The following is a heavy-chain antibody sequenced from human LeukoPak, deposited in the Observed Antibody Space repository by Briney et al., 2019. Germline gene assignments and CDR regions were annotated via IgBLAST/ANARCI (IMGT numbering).Heavy chain of an antibody. D-gene: IGHD5-18*01. V-gene: IGHV3-33*01. CDR2: IWSDESHR. J-gene: IGHJ6*03. CDR1: GFTFSRYG. Sequence: GSLRLSCAASGFTFSRYGMHWVRQAPGKGLEWVALIWSDESHRYYADSVKGRFTISRDNAKNSLYLQVNSLRAEDTAVYYCARGEYSYGPLDYYYYMDVWGKGTTVTVSS. CDR3: ARGEYSYGPLDYYYYMDV.